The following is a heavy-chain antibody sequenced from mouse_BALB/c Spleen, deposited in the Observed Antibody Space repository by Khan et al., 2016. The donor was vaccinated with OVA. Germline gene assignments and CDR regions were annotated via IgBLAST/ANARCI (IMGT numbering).Heavy chain of an antibody. CDR1: GFTFSYYR. CDR3: SRGGYYYGTPFDY. J-gene: IGHJ2*01. Sequence: VELVETGGGLVRPGNSLKLSCVTSGFTFSYYRMHWLRQFPGKRLEWIAVITIKSDNSGANYAESVKGRFTISRDDSKSSVYLQMNRLREEDTATYYCSRGGYYYGTPFDYWGQGTTLTVSS. CDR2: ITIKSDNSGA. D-gene: IGHD1-1*01. V-gene: IGHV13-2*02.